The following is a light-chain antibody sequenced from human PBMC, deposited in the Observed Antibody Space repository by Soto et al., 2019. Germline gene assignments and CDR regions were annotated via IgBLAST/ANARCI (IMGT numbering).Light chain of an antibody. CDR2: AAS. Sequence: DIQMTQSPSSLSASVGDRVTITCRANQSISSYLNWYQQKPGKAPKLLIYAASSLQSGVSSRFSGSGSGTDFTLTISSLQPEDFATYYCQQSYSTPLYTFGQGTKLEIK. J-gene: IGKJ2*01. CDR3: QQSYSTPLYT. V-gene: IGKV1-39*01. CDR1: QSISSY.